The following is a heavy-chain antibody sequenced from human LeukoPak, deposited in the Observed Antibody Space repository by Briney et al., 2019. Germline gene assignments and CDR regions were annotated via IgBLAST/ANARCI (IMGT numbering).Heavy chain of an antibody. CDR3: ARHGRNYYDSSEYAFDI. J-gene: IGHJ3*02. V-gene: IGHV4-59*08. Sequence: SETLSLTCTVSGGSLSSYYWSWIRQPPGKGLEWIGYIYYSGSTNYNPSLKSRVTISVDTSKNQFSLKLSSVTAADTAVYYCARHGRNYYDSSEYAFDIWGQGTMVTVSS. D-gene: IGHD3-22*01. CDR2: IYYSGST. CDR1: GGSLSSYY.